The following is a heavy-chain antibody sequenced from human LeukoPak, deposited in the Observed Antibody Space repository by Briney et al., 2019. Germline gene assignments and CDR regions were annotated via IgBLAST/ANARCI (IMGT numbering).Heavy chain of an antibody. CDR2: IYYTGST. CDR1: GGSISSYY. Sequence: SETLSLTCIVSGGSISSYYWSWIRPPPGKGLEWIGYIYYTGSTNYNSSLKSRVTISVDTSKNQFSLNLSSVTAADTAVYYCARRGVGKYFDYWGQGTLVTVSS. D-gene: IGHD3-10*01. J-gene: IGHJ4*02. CDR3: ARRGVGKYFDY. V-gene: IGHV4-59*01.